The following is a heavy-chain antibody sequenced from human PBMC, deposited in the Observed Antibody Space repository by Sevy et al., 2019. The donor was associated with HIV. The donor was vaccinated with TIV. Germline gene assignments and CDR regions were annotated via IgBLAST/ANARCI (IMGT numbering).Heavy chain of an antibody. V-gene: IGHV3-53*01. D-gene: IGHD3-22*01. Sequence: GESLKISCAASGFTVSNSYMSWVRQAPGKGLEWVSIIYSGVTTSYPDSVRGRFTISRDNSKNTLSLQMNSLRAEYTAVYYCARLSVYYYDSSGYYTTGNAFDIWGQGTMVTVSS. J-gene: IGHJ3*02. CDR1: GFTVSNSY. CDR3: ARLSVYYYDSSGYYTTGNAFDI. CDR2: IYSGVTT.